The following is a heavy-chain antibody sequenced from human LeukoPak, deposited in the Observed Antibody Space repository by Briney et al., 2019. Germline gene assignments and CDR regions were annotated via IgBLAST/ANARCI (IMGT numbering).Heavy chain of an antibody. D-gene: IGHD3-22*01. CDR1: GVSVSSHY. V-gene: IGHV4-59*02. Sequence: SSETLCLTCTVSGVSVSSHYWSWIRQPPGKGLEWIGFISYSGSTNYNPSLKSRVTISVDTSKSQFSLKLSPVTAADTAVYYCARHPYDSSGYYVDYVDYWGQGTLVTVSS. CDR3: ARHPYDSSGYYVDYVDY. CDR2: ISYSGST. J-gene: IGHJ4*02.